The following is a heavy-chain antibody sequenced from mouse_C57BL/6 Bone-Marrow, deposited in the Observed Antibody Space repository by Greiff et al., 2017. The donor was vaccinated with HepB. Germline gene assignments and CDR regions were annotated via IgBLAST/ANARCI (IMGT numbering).Heavy chain of an antibody. V-gene: IGHV2-2*01. J-gene: IGHJ4*01. CDR1: GFSLTSYG. D-gene: IGHD2-2*01. CDR3: AREDGYDAHYAMDY. Sequence: QVQLQQSGPGLVQPSQSLSITCTVSGFSLTSYGVHWVRQSPGKGLEWLGVIWSGGSTDYNAAFISRLSISKDNSKSQVFVKMNSLQADDTAIYYCAREDGYDAHYAMDYWGQGTSVTVSS. CDR2: IWSGGST.